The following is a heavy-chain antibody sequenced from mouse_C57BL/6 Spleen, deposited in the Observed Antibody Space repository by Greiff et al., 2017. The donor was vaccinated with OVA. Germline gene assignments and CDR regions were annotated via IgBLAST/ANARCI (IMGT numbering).Heavy chain of an antibody. CDR3: AREGF. V-gene: IGHV1-55*01. CDR2: IYPGSGST. CDR1: GYTFTSYW. J-gene: IGHJ2*01. Sequence: QVQLQQSGAELVKPGASVKMSCKASGYTFTSYWITWVKQRPGQGLEWIGDIYPGSGSTNYNEKFKGKATLTADKSSSTAYMELRSLTSEDSAVYFCAREGFWGQGTTLTVSS.